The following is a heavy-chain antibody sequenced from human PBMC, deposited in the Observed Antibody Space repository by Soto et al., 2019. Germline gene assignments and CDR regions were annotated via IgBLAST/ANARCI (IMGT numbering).Heavy chain of an antibody. CDR3: ATEIWTQLDY. V-gene: IGHV3-48*02. CDR2: ISSYSITI. D-gene: IGHD5-18*01. Sequence: GGSLRLSCVASGFTFSTYGMNWARQAPGKGLEWIAYISSYSITIHYADSVKGRFTISRDDAKNSLYLQMNSLRDDDTAVYFCATEIWTQLDYWGQGTLVTVSS. CDR1: GFTFSTYG. J-gene: IGHJ4*02.